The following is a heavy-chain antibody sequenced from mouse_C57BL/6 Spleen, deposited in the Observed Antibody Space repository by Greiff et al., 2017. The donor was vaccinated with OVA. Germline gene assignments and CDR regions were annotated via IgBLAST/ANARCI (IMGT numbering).Heavy chain of an antibody. CDR3: GVYDGYYDAMDY. CDR2: INPSNGGT. CDR1: GYTFTSYW. V-gene: IGHV1-53*01. J-gene: IGHJ4*01. Sequence: QVQLQQPGPELVKPGASVKLSCTAPGYTFTSYWMHWVKQRPGQGLEWIGNINPSNGGTNYNEKFKSKATLTVDKSSSTAYMQLSSLTSEDSAVYYCGVYDGYYDAMDYWGQGTSVTVSS. D-gene: IGHD2-3*01.